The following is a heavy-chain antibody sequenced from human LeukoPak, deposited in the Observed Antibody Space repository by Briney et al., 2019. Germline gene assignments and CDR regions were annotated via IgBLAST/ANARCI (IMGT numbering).Heavy chain of an antibody. J-gene: IGHJ5*02. CDR2: ISGSGDNT. D-gene: IGHD2-15*01. CDR3: AKASRGFCSGGSCYSAFDP. V-gene: IGHV3-23*01. CDR1: GFSFSSYA. Sequence: SGGSLRLSCAASGFSFSSYAMSWVRQAPGKGLEWVSSISGSGDNTYYAESVKGRFTISRDNSKNTLFLQMNSLRAEDTAVYYCAKASRGFCSGGSCYSAFDPWGQGTLVTVSS.